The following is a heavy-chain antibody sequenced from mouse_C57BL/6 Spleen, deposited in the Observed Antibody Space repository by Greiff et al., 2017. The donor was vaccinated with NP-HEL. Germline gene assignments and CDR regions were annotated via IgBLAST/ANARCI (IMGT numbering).Heavy chain of an antibody. D-gene: IGHD2-1*01. CDR1: GYSFTGYY. CDR3: ARESGNYYYYAMDY. V-gene: IGHV1-42*01. CDR2: INPSTGGT. Sequence: VQLKQSGPELVKPGASVKISCKASGYSFTGYYMNWVKQSPEKSLEWIGEINPSTGGTTYNQKFKAKATLTVDKSSSTAYMQLKSLTSEDSAVYYCARESGNYYYYAMDYWGQGTSVTVSS. J-gene: IGHJ4*01.